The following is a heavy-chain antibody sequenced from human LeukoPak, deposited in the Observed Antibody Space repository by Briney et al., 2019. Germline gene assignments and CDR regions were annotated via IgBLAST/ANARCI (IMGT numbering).Heavy chain of an antibody. V-gene: IGHV4-34*01. CDR1: GGSFSGYY. D-gene: IGHD1-14*01. CDR3: ATITTPYYYYYGMDV. J-gene: IGHJ6*02. Sequence: PSETLSLTCAVYGGSFSGYYWSWLRQPPGKGLEWIGEINHSGSTNYNPSLKSRVTISVDTSKNQFSLKLSSVTAADTAVYYCATITTPYYYYYGMDVWGQGTTVTVSS. CDR2: INHSGST.